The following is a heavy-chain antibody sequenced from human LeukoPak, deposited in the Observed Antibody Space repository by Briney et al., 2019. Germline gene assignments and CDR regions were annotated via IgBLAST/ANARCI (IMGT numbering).Heavy chain of an antibody. CDR2: IIPLFGTA. Sequence: ASVKVSCKASGGTFTSYAMSWVRQAPGQGLEWMGGIIPLFGTANYAQKFQGRVTITADESTSTAYMELSSLRSEDTAVYYCARGSFIAAAGDHFYYYYMDVWGKGTTVTVSS. D-gene: IGHD6-13*01. CDR3: ARGSFIAAAGDHFYYYYMDV. V-gene: IGHV1-69*01. J-gene: IGHJ6*03. CDR1: GGTFTSYA.